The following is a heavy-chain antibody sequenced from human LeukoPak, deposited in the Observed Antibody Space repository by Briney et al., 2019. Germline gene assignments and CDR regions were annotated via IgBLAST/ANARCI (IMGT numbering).Heavy chain of an antibody. CDR3: AELGITMIGGV. V-gene: IGHV3-74*03. CDR2: INTDGSTT. J-gene: IGHJ6*04. Sequence: GGSLRLSCAASGFTFSNYWMHWVRQAPGKGLVCVSRINTDGSTTTYADSVKGRFTISRDNAKNSLYLQMNSLRAEDTAVYYCAELGITMIGGVWGKGTTVTISS. D-gene: IGHD3-10*02. CDR1: GFTFSNYW.